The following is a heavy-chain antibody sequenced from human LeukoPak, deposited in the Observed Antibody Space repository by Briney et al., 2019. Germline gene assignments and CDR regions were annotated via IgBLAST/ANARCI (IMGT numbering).Heavy chain of an antibody. D-gene: IGHD5-18*01. CDR1: GFSFSSSW. V-gene: IGHV3-7*01. J-gene: IGHJ4*02. Sequence: PGGSLRLSCAASGFSFSSSWMTWVRQAPGKGLEWVANIKEDESEIYYVDSVKGRFTASRDNAKNSLYLQMNSLRAEDTAVYYCARILTYSYGLDCWGQGILVTVSS. CDR2: IKEDESEI. CDR3: ARILTYSYGLDC.